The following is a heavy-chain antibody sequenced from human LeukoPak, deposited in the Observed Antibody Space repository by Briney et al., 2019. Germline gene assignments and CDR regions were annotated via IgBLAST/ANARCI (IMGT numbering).Heavy chain of an antibody. Sequence: SETLSLTCTVSGGTINNYYWTWIRQPPGKRLEWNGYMYYIGTTNYNPSFKSRVTMSVDPSKNQFSLQLTSVTLADTAVYYCARLPPSGSLGVTDAFDIWGQGTMVTVSS. CDR1: GGTINNYY. CDR3: ARLPPSGSLGVTDAFDI. D-gene: IGHD3-3*01. V-gene: IGHV4-59*01. J-gene: IGHJ3*02. CDR2: MYYIGTT.